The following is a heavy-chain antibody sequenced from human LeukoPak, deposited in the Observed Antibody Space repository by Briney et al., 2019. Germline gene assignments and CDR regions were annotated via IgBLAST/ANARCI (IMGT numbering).Heavy chain of an antibody. CDR2: INHNGRT. V-gene: IGHV4-34*01. CDR1: GGSFSGYY. CDR3: ARPLGYCSDSRCPQSWFDP. J-gene: IGHJ5*02. D-gene: IGHD2-15*01. Sequence: SETLSLTCAVSGGSFSGYYWTWIRQPPGKGLEWIGEINHNGRTNYNPSLKSRVIMSVDTSKNQFSLKLGSVTAADTAVYYCARPLGYCSDSRCPQSWFDPWGQGTLVTVSS.